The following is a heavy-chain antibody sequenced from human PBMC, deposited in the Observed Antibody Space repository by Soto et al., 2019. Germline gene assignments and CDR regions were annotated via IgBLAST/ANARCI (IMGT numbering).Heavy chain of an antibody. CDR1: GFTVSTSY. CDR2: IYSGGST. D-gene: IGHD1-26*01. Sequence: GGSLRLSCAASGFTVSTSYMSWVRQAPGKGLEWVSVIYSGGSTYYADSLKGRFTISRDNSKNTLYLQMNSLRAEDTAVYYCAGSSGSEHYFYYYMDIWGKGTTVTVSS. CDR3: AGSSGSEHYFYYYMDI. V-gene: IGHV3-66*01. J-gene: IGHJ6*03.